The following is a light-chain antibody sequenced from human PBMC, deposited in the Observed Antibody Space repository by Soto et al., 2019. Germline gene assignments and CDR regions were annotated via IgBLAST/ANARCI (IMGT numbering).Light chain of an antibody. CDR2: EVS. V-gene: IGLV2-14*01. CDR1: SSDVGAYNY. Sequence: QSALTQPASVSGSPGQSITSSCTGTSSDVGAYNYVSWYQQHPGKAPKLMICEVSNRPSGVSNRFSGSKSGNTASLTISGLQPEDEADYYCISFTTSSTLVFGGGTKLTVL. CDR3: ISFTTSSTLV. J-gene: IGLJ2*01.